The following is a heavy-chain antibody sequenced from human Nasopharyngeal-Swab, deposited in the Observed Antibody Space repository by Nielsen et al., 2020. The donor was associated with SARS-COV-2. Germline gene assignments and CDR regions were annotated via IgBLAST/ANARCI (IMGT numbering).Heavy chain of an antibody. J-gene: IGHJ4*02. CDR1: GFTVSSNY. V-gene: IGHV3-23*01. D-gene: IGHD6-13*01. Sequence: GESLKISCAASGFTVSSNYMSWVRQTPGRGLEWVSTISVSGDYTYYADSAKGRFSISRDNSKSALYLQMNSLRAEDTAVYYCAKHAAYTNSWHHFDYWGQGTLVTVSS. CDR2: ISVSGDYT. CDR3: AKHAAYTNSWHHFDY.